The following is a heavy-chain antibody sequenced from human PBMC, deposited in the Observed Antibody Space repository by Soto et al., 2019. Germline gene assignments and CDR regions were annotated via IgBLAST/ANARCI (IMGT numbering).Heavy chain of an antibody. CDR2: IVVGSGNT. Sequence: SVTVSCKTSGYTYTSSAVQWVRQARGHRLEWIGWIVVGSGNTNYAQKFQERVTITRDLSTSTAYMELSSLRSEDTAVYYCAVVPLSVYYDFWSGFPNYYSYYGMAAWG. V-gene: IGHV1-58*01. CDR3: AVVPLSVYYDFWSGFPNYYSYYGMAA. J-gene: IGHJ6*02. CDR1: GYTYTSSA. D-gene: IGHD3-3*01.